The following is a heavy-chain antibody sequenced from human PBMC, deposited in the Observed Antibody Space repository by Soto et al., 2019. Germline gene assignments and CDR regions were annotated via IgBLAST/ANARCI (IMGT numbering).Heavy chain of an antibody. Sequence: QLQLQESGPGLVKPSETLSLTCTVSGGSISSSSYYWGWIRQPPGKGLEWIGSIYYSGSTYYNPPLKSRVTISVDTSKNQFSLKLSSVTAADTAVYSCATVWFGESQHWGQGTLVTVSS. CDR3: ATVWFGESQH. CDR1: GGSISSSSYY. CDR2: IYYSGST. J-gene: IGHJ1*01. D-gene: IGHD3-10*01. V-gene: IGHV4-39*01.